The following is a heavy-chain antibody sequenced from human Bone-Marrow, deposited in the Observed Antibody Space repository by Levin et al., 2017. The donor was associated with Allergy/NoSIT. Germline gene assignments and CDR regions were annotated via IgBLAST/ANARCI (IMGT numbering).Heavy chain of an antibody. CDR2: IIPIFGTA. D-gene: IGHD5-12*01. Sequence: SVKVSCKASGGTFSSYAISWVRQAPGQGLEWMGGIIPIFGTANYAQKFQGRVTITADESTSTAYMELSSLRSEDTAVYYGARGGGYSGYDYGGVFDYWGQGTLVTVSS. CDR3: ARGGGYSGYDYGGVFDY. J-gene: IGHJ4*02. CDR1: GGTFSSYA. V-gene: IGHV1-69*13.